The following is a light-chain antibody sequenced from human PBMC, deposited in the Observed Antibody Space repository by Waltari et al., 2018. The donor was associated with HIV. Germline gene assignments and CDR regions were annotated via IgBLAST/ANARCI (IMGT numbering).Light chain of an antibody. Sequence: SYGLTQPPSVSVAPGQTAWITCLEIILRKSSVQWYQQKPGQAPILVGYDDSDRPSGISERFSGSKSGDTATLTIVGVKAEDEADYYCQVCDTTSNVYVVFGGGTKLTVL. V-gene: IGLV3-21*02. J-gene: IGLJ2*01. CDR2: DDS. CDR3: QVCDTTSNVYVV. CDR1: ILRKSS.